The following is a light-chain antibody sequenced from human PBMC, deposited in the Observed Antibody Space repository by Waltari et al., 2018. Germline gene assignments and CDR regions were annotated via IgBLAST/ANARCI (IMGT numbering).Light chain of an antibody. CDR3: QHYGTSPPFT. CDR2: GAS. CDR1: QSFSASY. J-gene: IGKJ3*01. Sequence: IVLTQSPATVSLSPGERATLSCRASQSFSASYLAWYQQKPGQAPRLLIYGASSTATGIPDRFSGSGSGTDFTLTISSLEPEDCAVYYCQHYGTSPPFTFGPGTTVDV. V-gene: IGKV3-20*01.